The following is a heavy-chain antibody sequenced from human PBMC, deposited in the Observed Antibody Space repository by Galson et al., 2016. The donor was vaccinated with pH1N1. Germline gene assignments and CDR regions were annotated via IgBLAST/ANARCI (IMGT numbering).Heavy chain of an antibody. V-gene: IGHV3-33*07. Sequence: SLRLSCAASGFDFSSYGMFWVRQAPRKGLEWVAAMWHDGSHEYYSDSVNGRFTISRDNSKNTLYLQMDRLTGGDTAVYYCVRDFSYCRGLSCFSTPLFNWFDTWGQGTLVTVSS. J-gene: IGHJ5*02. D-gene: IGHD2-15*01. CDR1: GFDFSSYG. CDR3: VRDFSYCRGLSCFSTPLFNWFDT. CDR2: MWHDGSHE.